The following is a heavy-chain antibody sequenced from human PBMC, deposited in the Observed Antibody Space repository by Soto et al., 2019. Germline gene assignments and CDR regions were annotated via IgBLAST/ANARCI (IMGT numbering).Heavy chain of an antibody. CDR1: EFTFSTYG. D-gene: IGHD6-19*01. CDR2: ISYDGRNT. J-gene: IGHJ4*02. CDR3: AKQLSLAVAGLEHDY. Sequence: QVQLVESGGGVVQPGRSLRLSCAASEFTFSTYGMHWVRQAPGKGLEWVAFISYDGRNTDYADSVKGRFTISRDNSKSTLYLQMNSLRPEDTSVYYCAKQLSLAVAGLEHDYWGQGTLVTVSS. V-gene: IGHV3-30*18.